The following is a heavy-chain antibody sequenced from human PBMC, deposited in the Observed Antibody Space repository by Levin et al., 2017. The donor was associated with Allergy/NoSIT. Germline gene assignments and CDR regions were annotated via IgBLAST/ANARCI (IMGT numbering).Heavy chain of an antibody. CDR3: ARPIWFGELVDAFDI. V-gene: IGHV4-39*01. D-gene: IGHD3-10*01. Sequence: SETLSLTCTVSGGSISNSYYYWGWIRQPPGKGLEWIGSIYYSGSTYYNPSLKSRVTISVDTSKNQFSLKLSSVTAADTAVYYCARPIWFGELVDAFDIWGLGTMVTVSS. CDR2: IYYSGST. CDR1: GGSISNSYYY. J-gene: IGHJ3*02.